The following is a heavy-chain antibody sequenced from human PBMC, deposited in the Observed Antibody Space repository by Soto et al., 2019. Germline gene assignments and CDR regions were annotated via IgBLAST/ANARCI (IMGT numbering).Heavy chain of an antibody. CDR1: GFIVSTIY. J-gene: IGHJ5*01. Sequence: GGSLRLSCAASGFIVSTIYMSWVRQAPGKGLEWVSTIYADGRTYYADSVKGRFTMSRDDVKNTLFLQMNSLRVEDTAVYYCARDHDDILTGLGFDSWGQGTLVTVSS. D-gene: IGHD3-9*01. V-gene: IGHV3-66*01. CDR2: IYADGRT. CDR3: ARDHDDILTGLGFDS.